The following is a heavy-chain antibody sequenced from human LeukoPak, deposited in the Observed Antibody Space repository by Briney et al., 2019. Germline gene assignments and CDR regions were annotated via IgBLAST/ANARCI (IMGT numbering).Heavy chain of an antibody. CDR2: IYYSGST. CDR3: ASTKGTTVTTGVDY. Sequence: SETLSLTCTVSGGSISSYYWSWIRQPPGKGLEWIGYIYYSGSTNYNPSLKSRVTISVDTSKNQFSLKLSSVTAADTAVYYCASTKGTTVTTGVDYWGQGTLVTVSS. J-gene: IGHJ4*02. D-gene: IGHD4-17*01. V-gene: IGHV4-59*01. CDR1: GGSISSYY.